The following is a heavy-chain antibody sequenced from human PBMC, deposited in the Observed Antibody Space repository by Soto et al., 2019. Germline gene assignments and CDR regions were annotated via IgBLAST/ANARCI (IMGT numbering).Heavy chain of an antibody. CDR2: IYYSGST. D-gene: IGHD1-20*01. CDR3: ARQSTGITGTLYWFDP. V-gene: IGHV4-59*08. CDR1: GGSISSYY. J-gene: IGHJ5*02. Sequence: PSETLSLTCTVSGGSISSYYWSWIRQPPGKGLEWIGNIYYSGSTNYNPSLKSRVTISVDTSKNQFSLKLSSVTAADTAVYYCARQSTGITGTLYWFDPWGQGTLVTVSS.